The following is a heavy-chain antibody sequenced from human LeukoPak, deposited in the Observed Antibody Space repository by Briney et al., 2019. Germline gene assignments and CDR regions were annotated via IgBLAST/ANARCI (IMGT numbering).Heavy chain of an antibody. Sequence: ETLSLTCTVSGGSISNYYWSWIRQPPGKGLEWVANIKQDGSEKYYVDSVRGRFTISRDNAKNSLYLQMNSLRAEDTAVYYCATQKLLWFGELDAFDIWGQGTMVTVSS. CDR3: ATQKLLWFGELDAFDI. V-gene: IGHV3-7*01. D-gene: IGHD3-10*01. J-gene: IGHJ3*02. CDR1: GGSISNYY. CDR2: IKQDGSEK.